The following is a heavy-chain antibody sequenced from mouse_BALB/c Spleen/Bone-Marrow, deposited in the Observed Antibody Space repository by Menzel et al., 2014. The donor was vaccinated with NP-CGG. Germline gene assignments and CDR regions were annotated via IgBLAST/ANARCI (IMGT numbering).Heavy chain of an antibody. D-gene: IGHD1-1*01. CDR1: GFNIKDTY. Sequence: EVQLQQSGAELVKPGASVKLSCTASGFNIKDTYMHWVKQRPEQGLEWIGRIDPANGNTKYDPKFQGKATITADTSSNTAYLQLSSLASEDTAVYYCARYSYGSRGYYFDYWGQGTTLPVSS. CDR3: ARYSYGSRGYYFDY. V-gene: IGHV14-3*02. CDR2: IDPANGNT. J-gene: IGHJ2*01.